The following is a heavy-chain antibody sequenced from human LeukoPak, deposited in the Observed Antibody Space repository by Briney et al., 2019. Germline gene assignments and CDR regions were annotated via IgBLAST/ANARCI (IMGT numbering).Heavy chain of an antibody. J-gene: IGHJ3*02. CDR1: GFTFSGYS. D-gene: IGHD6-19*01. CDR3: ARVLALSGWPGYAFDI. CDR2: ISSSRSYI. Sequence: GGSLRLSCAASGFTFSGYSMNWVRQAPGKGLEWVSSISSSRSYIYYADSVRGRFTISRDNAKNSLYLQMNSLRAEDTAVYYCARVLALSGWPGYAFDIWGQGTMVTVS. V-gene: IGHV3-21*01.